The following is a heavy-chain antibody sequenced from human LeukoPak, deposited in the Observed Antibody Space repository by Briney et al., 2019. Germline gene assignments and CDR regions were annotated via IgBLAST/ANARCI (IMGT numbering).Heavy chain of an antibody. V-gene: IGHV3-23*01. Sequence: PGGSLRLSCAASGFTFSSYAMSRVRQAPGKGLEWVSAISGSGGSTYYADSVKGRFTISRDNSKNTLYLQMNSLRAEDTAVYYCAKAGYGSGSYFFDYWGQGTLVTVSS. J-gene: IGHJ4*02. CDR2: ISGSGGST. CDR3: AKAGYGSGSYFFDY. D-gene: IGHD3-10*01. CDR1: GFTFSSYA.